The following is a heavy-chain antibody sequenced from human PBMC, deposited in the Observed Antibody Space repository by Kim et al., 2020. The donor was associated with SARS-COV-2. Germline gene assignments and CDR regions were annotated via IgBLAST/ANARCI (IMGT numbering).Heavy chain of an antibody. D-gene: IGHD5-12*01. V-gene: IGHV4-59*08. J-gene: IGHJ4*02. Sequence: SETLSLTCAVSGGSISSYYWSWIRQPPGKGLEWIGYISYSGSAKYNPSLNSRVTISIDTSKTQFSLRLSSVTASDTAVYYCARRVDDTGYFRDDSWGQGTLVTVSS. CDR1: GGSISSYY. CDR2: ISYSGSA. CDR3: ARRVDDTGYFRDDS.